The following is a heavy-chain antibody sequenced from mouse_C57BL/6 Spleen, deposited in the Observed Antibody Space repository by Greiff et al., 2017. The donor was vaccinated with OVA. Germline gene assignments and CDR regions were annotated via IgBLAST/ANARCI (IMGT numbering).Heavy chain of an antibody. CDR1: GYSITSGYY. V-gene: IGHV3-6*01. CDR2: ISYDGSN. Sequence: EVKLVESGPGLVKPSQSLSLTCSVTGYSITSGYYWNWIRQFPGNKLEWMGYISYDGSNNYNPSLKNRISITRDTSKNQFFLKLNSVTTEDTATYYCARDYDYDAWFAYWGQGTLVTVSA. D-gene: IGHD2-4*01. J-gene: IGHJ3*01. CDR3: ARDYDYDAWFAY.